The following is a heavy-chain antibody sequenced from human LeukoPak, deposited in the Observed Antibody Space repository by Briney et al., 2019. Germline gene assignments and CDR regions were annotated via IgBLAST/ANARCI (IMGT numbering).Heavy chain of an antibody. J-gene: IGHJ5*02. CDR1: GASMSSYY. D-gene: IGHD1-26*01. CDR3: AIKKGGWFGP. V-gene: IGHV4-4*09. CDR2: IYTRGTT. Sequence: SETLSLTCTVSGASMSSYYWSWIRQPPGKGLEWIGYIYTRGTTNYNPSLKSRVTVSVDASKNQFSLKLSYVTAADTAVYYCAIKKGGWFGPWGQGTLVTVSS.